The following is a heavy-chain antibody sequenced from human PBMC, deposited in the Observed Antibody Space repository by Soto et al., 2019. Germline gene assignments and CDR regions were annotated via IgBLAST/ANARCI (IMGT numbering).Heavy chain of an antibody. J-gene: IGHJ4*02. Sequence: SDTLSLTYIISGGSIRTSDYYLSGSLHRPVQGLEWIGYIYYSGSTSYNPSLKSRVTISIDTSKSQFSLKLTSVTAADTAVYYCARVYDSSGYYFDYWGQGTLVTVSS. CDR1: GGSIRTSDYY. CDR3: ARVYDSSGYYFDY. V-gene: IGHV4-31*03. D-gene: IGHD3-22*01. CDR2: IYYSGST.